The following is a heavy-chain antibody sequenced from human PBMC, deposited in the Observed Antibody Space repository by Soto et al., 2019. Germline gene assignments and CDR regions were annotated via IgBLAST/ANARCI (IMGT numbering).Heavy chain of an antibody. CDR3: AREPETSASSRDY. Sequence: GGSLRLSCVVTGFTFSSYSMNWVRQAPGKGLEWVSHISSSSTTIYYADSVKGRFTISRDNAKNSLYLQMNSLREEDTAVYYCAREPETSASSRDYWGQGPLVTVSS. V-gene: IGHV3-48*02. CDR1: GFTFSSYS. D-gene: IGHD2-2*01. CDR2: ISSSSTTI. J-gene: IGHJ4*02.